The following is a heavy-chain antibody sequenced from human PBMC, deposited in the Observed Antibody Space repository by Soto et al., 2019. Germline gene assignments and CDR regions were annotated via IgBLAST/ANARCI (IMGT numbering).Heavy chain of an antibody. CDR1: GYSFTSYW. CDR2: IYPGDSDT. J-gene: IGHJ4*02. D-gene: IGHD3-3*01. V-gene: IGHV5-51*01. CDR3: ARRDYDFWSGYYMNYFDY. Sequence: ESLKISCKGSGYSFTSYWIGWVRQMPGKGLEWMGIIYPGDSDTRYSPSFQGQVTISADKSISTAYLQWSSLKASDTAMYYCARRDYDFWSGYYMNYFDYWGQGTLVTVSS.